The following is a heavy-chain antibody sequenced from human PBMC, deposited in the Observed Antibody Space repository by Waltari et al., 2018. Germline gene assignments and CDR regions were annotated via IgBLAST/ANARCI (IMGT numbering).Heavy chain of an antibody. J-gene: IGHJ6*02. V-gene: IGHV3-53*01. CDR1: GFTVSSHY. D-gene: IGHD3-22*01. Sequence: EVQLVESGGGLIQPGGSLRLSCAASGFTVSSHYMSWVRQAPGKGPEWVSVIYSGGSTYYADSVKGRFTISRDNSKNTLYLQMNSLRAEDTAVYYCARGAHSSGYYYVGYYYYGMDVWGQGTTVTVSS. CDR2: IYSGGST. CDR3: ARGAHSSGYYYVGYYYYGMDV.